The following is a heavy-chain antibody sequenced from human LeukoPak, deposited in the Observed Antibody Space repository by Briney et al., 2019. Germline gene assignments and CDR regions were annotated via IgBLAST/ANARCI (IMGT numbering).Heavy chain of an antibody. CDR3: ARDRVAAAGTLYYYYYGMDV. D-gene: IGHD6-13*01. CDR1: GGTFSSYA. V-gene: IGHV1-69*10. J-gene: IGHJ6*02. Sequence: ASVKASCKASGGTFSSYAISWVRQAPGQGLEWMGGIIPILGIANYAQKFQGRVTITADKSTSTAYMELSSLRSEDTAVYYCARDRVAAAGTLYYYYYGMDVWGQGTTVTVPS. CDR2: IIPILGIA.